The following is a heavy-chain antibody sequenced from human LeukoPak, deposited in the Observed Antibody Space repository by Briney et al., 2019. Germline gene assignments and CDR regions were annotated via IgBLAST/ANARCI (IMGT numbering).Heavy chain of an antibody. CDR3: VLYSSGRGVYGMDV. V-gene: IGHV4-34*01. CDR2: INHSGST. Sequence: SETLSLTCAVYGGSFSGYYWSWIRQPPGKGLEWIGEINHSGSTNYNPSLKSRVTISVDTSKNQFSLKLSSVTAADTAVYCCVLYSSGRGVYGMDVWGQGTTVTVSS. J-gene: IGHJ6*02. D-gene: IGHD6-19*01. CDR1: GGSFSGYY.